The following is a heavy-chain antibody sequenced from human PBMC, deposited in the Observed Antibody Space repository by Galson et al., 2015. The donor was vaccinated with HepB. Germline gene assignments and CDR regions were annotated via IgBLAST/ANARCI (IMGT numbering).Heavy chain of an antibody. D-gene: IGHD3-3*01. CDR1: GFTLSSYW. CDR3: ARGGDFWRDYYYGMDV. CDR2: INSDGSST. Sequence: SLRLSCAASGFTLSSYWMHWVRQAPGKGLVWVSRINSDGSSTNYADSVKGRFTISRDNAKNTLYLQMNSLRAEDTAVYYCARGGDFWRDYYYGMDVWGQGTTVTVSS. J-gene: IGHJ6*02. V-gene: IGHV3-74*01.